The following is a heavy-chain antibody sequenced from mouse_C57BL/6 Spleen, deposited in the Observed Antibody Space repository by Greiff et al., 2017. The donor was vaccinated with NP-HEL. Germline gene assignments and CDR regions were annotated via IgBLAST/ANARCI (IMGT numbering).Heavy chain of an antibody. CDR1: GFTFSDYG. J-gene: IGHJ2*01. CDR3: ARRAYDYVDY. D-gene: IGHD2-4*01. V-gene: IGHV5-17*01. Sequence: EVKLMESGGGLVKPGGSLKLSCAASGFTFSDYGMHWVRQAPEKGLEWVAYISSGSSTIYYADTVKGRFTISRDNAKNTLFLQMTSLRSEDTAMYYCARRAYDYVDYWGQGTTLTVSS. CDR2: ISSGSSTI.